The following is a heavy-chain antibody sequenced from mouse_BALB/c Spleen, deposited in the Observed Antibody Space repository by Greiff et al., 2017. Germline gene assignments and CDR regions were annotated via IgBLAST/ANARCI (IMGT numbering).Heavy chain of an antibody. CDR2: IDPETGGT. V-gene: IGHV1-15*01. J-gene: IGHJ2*01. CDR3: TRRTARAPYYFDY. Sequence: VQLQQSGAELVRPGASVTLSCKASGYTFTDYEMHWVKQTPVHGLEWIGAIDPETGGTAYNQKFKGKATLTADKSSSTAYMELRSLTSEASAVYYCTRRTARAPYYFDYWGQGTTLTVSS. D-gene: IGHD3-2*01. CDR1: GYTFTDYE.